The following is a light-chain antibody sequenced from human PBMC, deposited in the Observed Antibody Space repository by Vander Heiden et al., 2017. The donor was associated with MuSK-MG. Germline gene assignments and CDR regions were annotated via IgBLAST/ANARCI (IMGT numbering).Light chain of an antibody. CDR1: QSISSW. V-gene: IGKV1-5*03. CDR3: QQYNTYPIT. J-gene: IGKJ4*01. CDR2: KAS. Sequence: DIHMTQSPSTLSASVGDRVTITCRASQSISSWLAWYQQKPGKAPKLLIYKASSLESGVPSRFSGSGSGTEFTLTISSLQPDDFATYYCQQYNTYPITFGGGTKVXIK.